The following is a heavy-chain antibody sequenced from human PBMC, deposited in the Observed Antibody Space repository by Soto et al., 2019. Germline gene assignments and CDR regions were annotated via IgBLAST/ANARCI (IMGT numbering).Heavy chain of an antibody. CDR2: IYRSGGT. CDR3: ARDHYLGAMAQMYY. V-gene: IGHV4-4*02. D-gene: IGHD1-26*01. CDR1: GCSISSSNW. Sequence: SETLSLTCAVSGCSISSSNWWSWVRQPPGKGLEWIGEIYRSGGTNYNPSLKSRVTISVDKSKNQFSLKLSSVTAADTAVYYCARDHYLGAMAQMYYWGQGTLVTVSS. J-gene: IGHJ4*02.